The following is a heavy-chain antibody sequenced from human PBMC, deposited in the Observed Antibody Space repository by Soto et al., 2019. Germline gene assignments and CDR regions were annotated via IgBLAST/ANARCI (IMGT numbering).Heavy chain of an antibody. V-gene: IGHV1-3*01. CDR1: GYTFTTYA. CDR3: AIGAGANYDSLYCDY. J-gene: IGHJ4*02. CDR2: INVGNTKT. D-gene: IGHD3-3*01. Sequence: GASVKVSCKTSGYTFTTYAMHWVRQVPGQSLQWMGWINVGNTKTQYSQKFQGRVTLTRDTSASTVYMELRSLKSEDTGVYYCAIGAGANYDSLYCDYWGQGALVTVSS.